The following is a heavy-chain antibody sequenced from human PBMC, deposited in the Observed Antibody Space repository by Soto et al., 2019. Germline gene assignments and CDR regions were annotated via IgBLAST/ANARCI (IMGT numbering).Heavy chain of an antibody. Sequence: ASVKASCKASGYTFTSYAMHWVRQAPGQRLEWMGWINAGNGNTKYSQKFQGRVTITRDTSASTAYMELSSLRSEDTAVYYCARRKPLGGSGSYYFDYWGQGTLVTVSS. V-gene: IGHV1-3*01. CDR3: ARRKPLGGSGSYYFDY. D-gene: IGHD3-10*01. CDR2: INAGNGNT. CDR1: GYTFTSYA. J-gene: IGHJ4*02.